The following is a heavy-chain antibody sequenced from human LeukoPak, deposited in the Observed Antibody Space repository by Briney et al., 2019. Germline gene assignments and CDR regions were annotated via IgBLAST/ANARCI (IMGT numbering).Heavy chain of an antibody. CDR2: MNPNSGNT. D-gene: IGHD5-18*01. V-gene: IGHV1-8*01. Sequence: ASVKVSCKASGYTFTSYDINWVRQATGQGLEWMGWMNPNSGNTGYAQKFQGRVTMTRNTSISTAYMELSRLRSEDTAVYYCARSGYSYGYYYYGMDVWGQGTTVTVSS. CDR3: ARSGYSYGYYYYGMDV. CDR1: GYTFTSYD. J-gene: IGHJ6*02.